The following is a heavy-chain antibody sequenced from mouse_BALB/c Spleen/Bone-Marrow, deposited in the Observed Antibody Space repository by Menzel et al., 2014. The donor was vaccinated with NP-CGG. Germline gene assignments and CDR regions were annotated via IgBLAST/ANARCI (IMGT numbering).Heavy chain of an antibody. V-gene: IGHV1-80*01. CDR2: IYPGDGDT. Sequence: VQGVESGAELVRPGSSVKISCKASGYAFSSYWMNWVKQRPGQGLEWIGQIYPGDGDTNYNGNFRDKATLTVDRSSSTAFMQLSSLTSEDSAVYFCARWYRAPHFAMDYWGPGTSVTVSS. J-gene: IGHJ4*01. D-gene: IGHD2-14*01. CDR1: GYAFSSYW. CDR3: ARWYRAPHFAMDY.